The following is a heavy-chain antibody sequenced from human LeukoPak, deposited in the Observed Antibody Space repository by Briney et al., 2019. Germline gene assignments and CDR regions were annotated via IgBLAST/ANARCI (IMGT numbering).Heavy chain of an antibody. D-gene: IGHD2-15*01. CDR3: ARLLAADFDQ. CDR2: IYSGGST. Sequence: PGGSLRLSCAASGFTVSSNYMSWVRQAPGKGLEWVSVIYSGGSTNYAGSVKGRFTISRDNSKNTVYLQMTSLRADDTAFYYCARLLAADFDQWGQGTLVTVSS. CDR1: GFTVSSNY. J-gene: IGHJ4*02. V-gene: IGHV3-66*04.